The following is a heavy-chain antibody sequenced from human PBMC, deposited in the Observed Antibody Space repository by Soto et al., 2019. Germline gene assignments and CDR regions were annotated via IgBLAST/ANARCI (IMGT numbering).Heavy chain of an antibody. D-gene: IGHD3-16*01. Sequence: GGSLRLSCAASGFTFSSYWMHWVRQVPGKGLLWVSRIDEYGNTIDYADSVRGRFTISRDNARNTLYLEMNSLRAEDTALYYCTRDIGGRWAYWGPGTLVTVSS. CDR1: GFTFSSYW. CDR2: IDEYGNTI. V-gene: IGHV3-74*01. CDR3: TRDIGGRWAY. J-gene: IGHJ4*02.